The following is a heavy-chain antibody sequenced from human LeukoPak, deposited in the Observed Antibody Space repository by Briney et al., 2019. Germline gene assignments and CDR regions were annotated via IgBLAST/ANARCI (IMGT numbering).Heavy chain of an antibody. Sequence: PGVSLRLSCAASGFTFSRYAMSWVRQAPGKGLEWVSAIRSDNSGTHQVESLKGRFTISRNNSKNTLYLQMNSLRAEDTAVYYCAKDKYSGNDWEVYFDYWGQATLVIV. V-gene: IGHV3-23*01. CDR3: AKDKYSGNDWEVYFDY. CDR1: GFTFSRYA. CDR2: IRSDNSGT. D-gene: IGHD5-12*01. J-gene: IGHJ4*02.